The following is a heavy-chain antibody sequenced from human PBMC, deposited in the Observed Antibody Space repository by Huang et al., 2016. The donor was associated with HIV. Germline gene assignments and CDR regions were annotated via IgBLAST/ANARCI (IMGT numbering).Heavy chain of an antibody. CDR2: VYESGST. CDR3: ASQHIGAAATWF. CDR1: GDFISRTNYY. Sequence: QLQLQESGPGQVKPSETLSLTCTVSGDFISRTNYYWGWIRQSPGKGVEWVGSVYESGSTNYNPSLKSRVTLSVDTSRNQFSLRLNSVTAADTAVYYCASQHIGAAATWFWGRGTQVAVSS. V-gene: IGHV4-39*01. D-gene: IGHD6-13*01. J-gene: IGHJ4*02.